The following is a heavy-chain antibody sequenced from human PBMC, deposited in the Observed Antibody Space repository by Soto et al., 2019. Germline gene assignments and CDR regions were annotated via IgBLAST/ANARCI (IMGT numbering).Heavy chain of an antibody. Sequence: EIQLVESGGGLVQPGASLRLSCAASGFTFGDHYMDWVRQAPGKGLEWVGRCRNKAKSYSTDHAASVKGRFTISRDDSXXXXXXXXXXXXXXXXXXXXXXXXXXXXHPEADYWGQGTLVTVSS. J-gene: IGHJ4*02. CDR2: CRNKAKSYST. V-gene: IGHV3-72*01. CDR3: XXXXXXXHPEADY. CDR1: GFTFGDHY.